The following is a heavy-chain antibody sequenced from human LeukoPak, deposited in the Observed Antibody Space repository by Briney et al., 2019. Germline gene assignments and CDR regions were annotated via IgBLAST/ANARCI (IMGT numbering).Heavy chain of an antibody. Sequence: GGSLRLYCVASGFTVSSSYMSWVRQAPGKGLEYVSFIYSGGSTFYADSVKGRFTTSRDNSKNTLHLQMNSLRADDTAIYYCATARRHDYGDYGGAFDNWGQGILVTVSS. V-gene: IGHV3-53*01. J-gene: IGHJ4*02. CDR2: IYSGGST. CDR1: GFTVSSSY. D-gene: IGHD4-17*01. CDR3: ATARRHDYGDYGGAFDN.